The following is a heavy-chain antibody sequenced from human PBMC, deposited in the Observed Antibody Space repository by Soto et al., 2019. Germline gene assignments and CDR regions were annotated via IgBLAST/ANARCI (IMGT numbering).Heavy chain of an antibody. CDR2: IVPMFVTA. CDR1: GGTFVNSA. Sequence: QVQLVQSGAEVKKPGSSVNVSCKTSGGTFVNSAVTWVRQAPGEGLEWLVGIVPMFVTAHYAQKFQGRVTITADESMITAYMELNSLQTDDTPVYYGASDGDPQSAFWSGPLGGGRFDPWGQGTLVTVSS. CDR3: ASDGDPQSAFWSGPLGGGRFDP. V-gene: IGHV1-69*12. J-gene: IGHJ5*02. D-gene: IGHD3-3*01.